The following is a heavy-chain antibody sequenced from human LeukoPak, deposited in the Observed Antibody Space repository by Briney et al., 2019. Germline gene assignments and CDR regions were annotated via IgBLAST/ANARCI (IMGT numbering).Heavy chain of an antibody. CDR2: INHSGST. V-gene: IGHV4-34*01. J-gene: IGHJ4*02. Sequence: SETLSLTCAVYGGSFSGYYWNWIRQPPGNGLEWIGEINHSGSTNYNPSLKSRVTISVDTSKNQFSLKLTSVTAADTAVYYCARVIGGGIPNWGQGTLVTVSS. CDR3: ARVIGGGIPN. D-gene: IGHD3-16*01. CDR1: GGSFSGYY.